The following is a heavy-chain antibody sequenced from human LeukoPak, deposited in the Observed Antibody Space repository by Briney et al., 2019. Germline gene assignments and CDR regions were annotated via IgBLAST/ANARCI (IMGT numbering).Heavy chain of an antibody. V-gene: IGHV3-7*01. J-gene: IGHJ4*02. D-gene: IGHD1-26*01. CDR3: ARGTGIYYIY. CDR1: GFTFNTYW. Sequence: GGSLRLSCAASGFTFNTYWMSWGRQAPGKGLEWVANINPDGSEKSYVGSVKGRLTISRDNAKNSLFLHVNSLRAADTAVYYCARGTGIYYIYWGQGTLVTVSS. CDR2: INPDGSEK.